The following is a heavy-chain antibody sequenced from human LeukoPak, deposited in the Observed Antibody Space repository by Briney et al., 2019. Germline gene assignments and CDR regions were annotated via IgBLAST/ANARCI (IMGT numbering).Heavy chain of an antibody. V-gene: IGHV4-59*01. D-gene: IGHD6-13*01. J-gene: IGHJ6*04. CDR3: ARDRQQLGYYYYGMDV. CDR1: GGSISSYY. CDR2: IYYSGST. Sequence: ASETLSLTCTVSGGSISSYYWSWIRQPPGKGLERIGYIYYSGSTNYNPSLKSRVTISVDTSKNQFSLKLSSVTAADTAVYYCARDRQQLGYYYYGMDVWGKGTTVTVSS.